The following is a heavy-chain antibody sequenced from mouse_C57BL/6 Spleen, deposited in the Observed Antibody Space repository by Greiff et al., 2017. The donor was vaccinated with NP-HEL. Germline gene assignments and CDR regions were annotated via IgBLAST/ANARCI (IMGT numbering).Heavy chain of an antibody. CDR3: ASAHYYGSSYFTVYAMDD. V-gene: IGHV1-54*01. CDR2: INPGSGGT. CDR1: GYAFTNYL. Sequence: VQLQQSGAELVRPGTSVKVSCKASGYAFTNYLIEWVKQRPGQGLEWIGVINPGSGGTNYNEKFKGKATLTADKSSSTVYMQLSSLTSEDSAVYFCASAHYYGSSYFTVYAMDDWGQGTSVTVSS. J-gene: IGHJ4*01. D-gene: IGHD1-1*01.